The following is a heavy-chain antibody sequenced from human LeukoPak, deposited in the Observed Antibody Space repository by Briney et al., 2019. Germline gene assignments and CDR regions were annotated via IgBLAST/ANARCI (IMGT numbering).Heavy chain of an antibody. CDR2: INHSGST. D-gene: IGHD3-22*01. V-gene: IGHV4-34*01. CDR1: GGSFSGYY. J-gene: IGHJ4*02. Sequence: SETLSLTCAVYGGSFSGYYWSWIRQPPGKGLEWIGEINHSGSTNYNPSLKSRVTISVDTSKNQFSLKLSSVTAADTAVYYCARGRRSPLPRITMIDYFDYWGQGTLVTVSS. CDR3: ARGRRSPLPRITMIDYFDY.